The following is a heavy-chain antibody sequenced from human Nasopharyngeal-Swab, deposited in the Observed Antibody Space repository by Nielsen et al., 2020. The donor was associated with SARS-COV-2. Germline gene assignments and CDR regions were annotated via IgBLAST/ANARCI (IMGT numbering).Heavy chain of an antibody. V-gene: IGHV5-10-1*01. CDR3: ARNSGYYLGENL. CDR2: IDPSDSYT. Sequence: GESLKISCKGYGYTFGNHWISWVRQMPGKGLEWMGRIDPSDSYTKYSPSFQGHVTISADKSISIAYLQWSGLKASDTGMYYCARNSGYYLGENLWGQGTLVTVSS. CDR1: GYTFGNHW. J-gene: IGHJ5*02. D-gene: IGHD3-22*01.